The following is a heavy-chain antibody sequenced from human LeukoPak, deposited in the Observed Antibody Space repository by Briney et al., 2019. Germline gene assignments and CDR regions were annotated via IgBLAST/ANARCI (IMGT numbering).Heavy chain of an antibody. CDR2: ISSSSSYI. J-gene: IGHJ5*02. D-gene: IGHD4-23*01. CDR3: ARGVTTVVTPRGWFDP. V-gene: IGHV3-21*01. Sequence: GGSLRLSCAASGCTFSSYSMNWVRQAPGKGLEWVSSISSSSSYIYYADSVKGRFTISRDNAKNSLYLQMNSLRAEDTAVYYCARGVTTVVTPRGWFDPWGQGTLVTVSS. CDR1: GCTFSSYS.